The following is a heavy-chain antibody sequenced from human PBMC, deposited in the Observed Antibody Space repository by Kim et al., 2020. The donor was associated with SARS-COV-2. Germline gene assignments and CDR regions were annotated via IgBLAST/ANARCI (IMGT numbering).Heavy chain of an antibody. D-gene: IGHD1-1*01. CDR3: AKESDRDSNWDV. Sequence: GGSLRLSCSASGFSVSKSSMAWVRKDPGKGLDWVSSISVSGSSTYYADSAKGRFTISRDHSKSLLYLDMNRLSPEDTAVYYCAKESDRDSNWDVWGQGTTVTVSS. CDR2: ISVSGSST. CDR1: GFSVSKSS. V-gene: IGHV3-23*01. J-gene: IGHJ6*02.